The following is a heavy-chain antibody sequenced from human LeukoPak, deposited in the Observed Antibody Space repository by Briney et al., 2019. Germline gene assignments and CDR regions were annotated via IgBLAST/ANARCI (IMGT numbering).Heavy chain of an antibody. V-gene: IGHV1-69*01. Sequence: SVKVSCKVSGGTFSSYAISWVRQAPGQGLEWMGGIIPILGTANYAQKFQGRVTITADESTSTAYMELSSLRSEDTAVYYCARNPQGEYCYGMDVWGQGTTVTVS. D-gene: IGHD2-21*01. CDR1: GGTFSSYA. CDR3: ARNPQGEYCYGMDV. CDR2: IIPILGTA. J-gene: IGHJ6*02.